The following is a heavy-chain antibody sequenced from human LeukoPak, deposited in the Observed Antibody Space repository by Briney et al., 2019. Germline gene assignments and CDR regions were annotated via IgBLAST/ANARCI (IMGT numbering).Heavy chain of an antibody. CDR3: ASIAVAGRFDY. V-gene: IGHV1-69*13. Sequence: SVKVSCKASGGTFSSYAISWVRQAPGQGLEWMGGIIPIFGTANYAQKFQGRVTITADESTSTAYMELSSLRSKDTAVYYCASIAVAGRFDYWGQGTLVTVSS. D-gene: IGHD6-19*01. J-gene: IGHJ4*02. CDR1: GGTFSSYA. CDR2: IIPIFGTA.